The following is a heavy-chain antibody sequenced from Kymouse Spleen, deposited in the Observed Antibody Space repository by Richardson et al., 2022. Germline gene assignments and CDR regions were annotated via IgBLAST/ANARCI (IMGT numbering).Heavy chain of an antibody. V-gene: IGHV4-39*01. D-gene: IGHD1-7*01. Sequence: QLQLQESGPGLVKPSETLSLTCTVSGGSISSSSYYWGWIRQPPGKGLEWIGSIYYSGSTYYNPSLKSRVTISVDTSKNQFSLKLSSVTAADTAVYYCARLELPSYYGMDVWGQGTTVTVSS. CDR1: GGSISSSSYY. CDR3: ARLELPSYYGMDV. CDR2: IYYSGST. J-gene: IGHJ6*02.